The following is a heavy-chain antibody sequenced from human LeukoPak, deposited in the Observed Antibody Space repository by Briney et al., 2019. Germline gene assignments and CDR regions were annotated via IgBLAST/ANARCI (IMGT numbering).Heavy chain of an antibody. CDR3: ARLELRLNLLDAFDI. Sequence: TSETLSLTCTVSGGSISSYYWSWIRQPPGKGLEWIGYIYYSGSTYYNPSLKSRVTISVDTSKNQFSLKLSSVTAADTAVYYCARLELRLNLLDAFDIWGQGTMVTVSS. CDR2: IYYSGST. D-gene: IGHD3-16*01. CDR1: GGSISSYY. J-gene: IGHJ3*02. V-gene: IGHV4-59*01.